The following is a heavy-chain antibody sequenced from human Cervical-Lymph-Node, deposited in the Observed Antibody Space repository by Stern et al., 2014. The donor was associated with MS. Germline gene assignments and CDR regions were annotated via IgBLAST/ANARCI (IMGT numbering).Heavy chain of an antibody. Sequence: QVQLQESGPGLVKPSETLSLTCTVSGGSISSYYWSWIRQPPGKGLEWIGYIYYSGSTTYNPSLKSRVTISVDTSKNQFSLKLSSVTAADTAVYYCARTPSYDSSGWYYFDYWGQGTLVTVSS. J-gene: IGHJ4*02. V-gene: IGHV4-59*01. CDR2: IYYSGST. CDR1: GGSISSYY. D-gene: IGHD6-19*01. CDR3: ARTPSYDSSGWYYFDY.